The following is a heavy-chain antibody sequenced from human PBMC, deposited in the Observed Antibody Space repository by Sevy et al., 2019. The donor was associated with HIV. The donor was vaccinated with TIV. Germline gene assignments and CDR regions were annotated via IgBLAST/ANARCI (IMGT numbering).Heavy chain of an antibody. D-gene: IGHD3-3*01. Sequence: GGSLRLSCAASGFTFSSYGMHWVRQAPGKGLEWVAVIWYDGSNKYYADSVKGRFTISRDNSKNTLYLQMNSLRAEDTAVYYCARGYYDLGGAFDIWGPGTMVTVSS. CDR2: IWYDGSNK. J-gene: IGHJ3*02. CDR3: ARGYYDLGGAFDI. V-gene: IGHV3-33*01. CDR1: GFTFSSYG.